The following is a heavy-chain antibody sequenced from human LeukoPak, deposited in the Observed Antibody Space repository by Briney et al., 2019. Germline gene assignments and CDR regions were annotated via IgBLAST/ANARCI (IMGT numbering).Heavy chain of an antibody. Sequence: ASVKVSCKASGYTFTSYGISWVRQAPGQGLEWMGWISAYNGNTNYAQKLQGRVTMTTDTSTSTAYMELRSLRSDDTAVYYCARDAGMQLWFTSALFDYWGQGTLVTVSS. J-gene: IGHJ4*02. V-gene: IGHV1-18*01. CDR3: ARDAGMQLWFTSALFDY. D-gene: IGHD5-18*01. CDR1: GYTFTSYG. CDR2: ISAYNGNT.